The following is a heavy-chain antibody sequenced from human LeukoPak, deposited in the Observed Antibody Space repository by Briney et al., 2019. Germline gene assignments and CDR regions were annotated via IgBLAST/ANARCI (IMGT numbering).Heavy chain of an antibody. CDR3: ARVSGYDWESFYDY. CDR1: GGSISSYY. V-gene: IGHV4-59*01. CDR2: IYYSGST. Sequence: SETLSLTCTVSGGSISSYYWSWIRQPPGKGLEWIGYIYYSGSTNYNPSLKSRVTISVKTSKNQFSLKLSSVTAADTAVYYCARVSGYDWESFYDYWGQGTLVTVSS. J-gene: IGHJ4*02. D-gene: IGHD5-12*01.